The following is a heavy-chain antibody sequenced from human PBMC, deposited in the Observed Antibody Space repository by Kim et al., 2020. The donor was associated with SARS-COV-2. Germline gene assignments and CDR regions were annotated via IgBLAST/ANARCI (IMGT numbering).Heavy chain of an antibody. V-gene: IGHV4-30-2*01. Sequence: SETLSLTCAVSGGSISSGGYSWSWIRQPPGKGLEWIGYIYHSGSTYYNPSLKSRVTISVDRSKNQFSLKLSSVTAADTAVYYCARGHDGHTYGWFDPWGQGTLVTVSS. J-gene: IGHJ5*02. D-gene: IGHD3-16*01. CDR2: IYHSGST. CDR1: GGSISSGGYS. CDR3: ARGHDGHTYGWFDP.